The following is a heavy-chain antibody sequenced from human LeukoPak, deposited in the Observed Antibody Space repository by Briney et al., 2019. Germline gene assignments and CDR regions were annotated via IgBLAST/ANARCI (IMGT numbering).Heavy chain of an antibody. V-gene: IGHV3-33*01. CDR2: IWYDGNNK. Sequence: GRSLRLSCATSGFTFSSYGMHWVRQAPGKGLEWVALIWYDGNNKVYADSVKGRFTISRDNSKSTVDLQMNSLRVEDTAVYYCARLLIVGSGSYPLDYWGQGTLVTVSS. J-gene: IGHJ4*02. D-gene: IGHD3-10*01. CDR1: GFTFSSYG. CDR3: ARLLIVGSGSYPLDY.